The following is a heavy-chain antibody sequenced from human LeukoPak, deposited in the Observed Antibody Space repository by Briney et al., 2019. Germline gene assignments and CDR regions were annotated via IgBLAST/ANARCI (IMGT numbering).Heavy chain of an antibody. D-gene: IGHD5-24*01. Sequence: GGSLRLSCAASGFTFSSYGMHWVRQAPGKGLEWVAVISYDGSNKYYADSVKGRFTISRDNSKNTLYLQMNSLRAEDTAVYYCASNSEEMATTSFGFDAFDIWGQGTMVTVSS. V-gene: IGHV3-30*03. CDR3: ASNSEEMATTSFGFDAFDI. J-gene: IGHJ3*02. CDR2: ISYDGSNK. CDR1: GFTFSSYG.